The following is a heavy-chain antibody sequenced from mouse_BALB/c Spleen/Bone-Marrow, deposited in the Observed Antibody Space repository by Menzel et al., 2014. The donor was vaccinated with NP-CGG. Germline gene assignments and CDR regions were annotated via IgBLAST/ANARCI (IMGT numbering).Heavy chain of an antibody. D-gene: IGHD1-1*01. J-gene: IGHJ3*01. V-gene: IGHV1-4*02. Sequence: QVQLQQSAAELARPGASVKMSCKASGYTFTSYTMHWVKQRPGQGLEWIGYINPSSGYTEYNQKFKDKTTLTADKSSSTAYMQLSSLTSEDSAVYYCARENCYGSSYRFAYWGQGTLVTVSA. CDR2: INPSSGYT. CDR3: ARENCYGSSYRFAY. CDR1: GYTFTSYT.